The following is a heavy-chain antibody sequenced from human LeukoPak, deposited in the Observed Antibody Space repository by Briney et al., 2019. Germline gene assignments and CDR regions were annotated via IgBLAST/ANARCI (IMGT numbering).Heavy chain of an antibody. CDR1: GGSFSGYY. D-gene: IGHD3-16*02. CDR2: INHSGST. J-gene: IGHJ4*02. V-gene: IGHV4-34*01. CDR3: ANRKPFDY. Sequence: SETLSLTCAVYGGSFSGYYWSWIRQPPGKGLEWIGEINHSGSTNYNPSLKSRVTISVDTSKNQFSLKLSSVTAADTAVYYCANRKPFDYWGQGTLVTVSS.